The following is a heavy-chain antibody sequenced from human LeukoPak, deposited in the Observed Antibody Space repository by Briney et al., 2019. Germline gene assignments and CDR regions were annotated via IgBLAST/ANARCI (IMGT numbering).Heavy chain of an antibody. J-gene: IGHJ4*02. V-gene: IGHV4-59*08. Sequence: SDTLSLTCTVSGGSINNYYWSWIRQPPGKGLEWIGYIYYNGNTNYNPALKSRVTISVDTSKNQFSLNLSSVTAADTAVYYCAGHHPRNTVDFWGQGTLVTVSS. CDR2: IYYNGNT. CDR3: AGHHPRNTVDF. D-gene: IGHD2/OR15-2a*01. CDR1: GGSINNYY.